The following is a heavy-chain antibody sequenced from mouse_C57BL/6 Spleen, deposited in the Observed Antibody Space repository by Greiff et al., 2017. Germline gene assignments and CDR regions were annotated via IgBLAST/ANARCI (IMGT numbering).Heavy chain of an antibody. J-gene: IGHJ2*01. Sequence: QVQLQQSGAELVRPGASVTLSCKASGYTFTDYEMHWVKQTPVHGLEWIGAIDPGTGGTAYNQKFKGKAILTADKSSSTAYMELRSLTSEDSAVYYCTRCGSSFYFDYWGQGTTLTVSS. D-gene: IGHD1-1*01. CDR1: GYTFTDYE. V-gene: IGHV1-15*01. CDR3: TRCGSSFYFDY. CDR2: IDPGTGGT.